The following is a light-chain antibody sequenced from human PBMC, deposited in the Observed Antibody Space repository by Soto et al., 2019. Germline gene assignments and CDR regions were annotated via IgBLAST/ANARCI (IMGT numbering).Light chain of an antibody. J-gene: IGLJ2*01. V-gene: IGLV2-23*03. CDR3: CSYGGDTSFVV. Sequence: QYVLTQPASVSGSPGQSITISCTGTGSVVGIVSWYQQEPGKAPKLLIYEGIKRPSVVSNRFSGSQSGNTASLTISGLQAEDEADYYCCSYGGDTSFVVFGGGTKLTVL. CDR1: GSVVGI. CDR2: EGI.